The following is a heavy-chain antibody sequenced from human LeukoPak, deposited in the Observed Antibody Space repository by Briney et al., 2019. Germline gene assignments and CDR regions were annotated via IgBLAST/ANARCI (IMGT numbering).Heavy chain of an antibody. V-gene: IGHV4-39*02. D-gene: IGHD3-22*01. CDR1: GGSISSSSYY. J-gene: IGHJ4*02. CDR3: ARDHKYYYDSSGYPLYYFDY. Sequence: SETLSLTCTVSGGSISSSSYYWGWIRQPPGKGLEWIGSIYYSGSTYYNPSLKSRVTISVDTSKNQFSLKLSSVTAADTAVYYCARDHKYYYDSSGYPLYYFDYWGQGTLVTVSS. CDR2: IYYSGST.